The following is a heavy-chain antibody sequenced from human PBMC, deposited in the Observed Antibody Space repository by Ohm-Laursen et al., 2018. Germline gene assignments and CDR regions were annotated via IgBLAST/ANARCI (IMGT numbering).Heavy chain of an antibody. CDR1: GGSISGYY. CDR3: ARDAALAGHNWYFDL. V-gene: IGHV4-59*01. D-gene: IGHD6-19*01. CDR2: IFDSEST. Sequence: PGTLSLTCTVSGGSISGYYWNWIRQPPGKGLEWIGYIFDSESTNYNPSLKSRATISVDTSKNEFSLKLSSVTAADTAVYYCARDAALAGHNWYFDLWGRGTLVTVSS. J-gene: IGHJ2*01.